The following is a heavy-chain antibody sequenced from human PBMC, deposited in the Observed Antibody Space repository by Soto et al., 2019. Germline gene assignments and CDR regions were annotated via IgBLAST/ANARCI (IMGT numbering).Heavy chain of an antibody. J-gene: IGHJ4*02. CDR1: GFTFSSYG. CDR2: ISYDGSNK. D-gene: IGHD4-17*01. CDR3: AKEAQTTVPYFDY. V-gene: IGHV3-30*18. Sequence: GGSLRLSCAASGFTFSSYGMHWVRQAPGKGLEWVAVISYDGSNKYYADSVKGRFTISRDNSKNTLYLQMNSLRAEDTAVYYCAKEAQTTVPYFDYWGQGTLVTAPQ.